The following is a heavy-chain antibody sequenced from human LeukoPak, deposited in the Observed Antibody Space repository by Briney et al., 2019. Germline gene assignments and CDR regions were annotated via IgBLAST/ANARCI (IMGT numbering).Heavy chain of an antibody. CDR2: IYYSGST. V-gene: IGHV4-31*03. CDR3: ARDPLGGQLLQDNWFDP. D-gene: IGHD2-2*01. CDR1: GGSISSGGYY. Sequence: KSSQTLSLTCTVSGGSISSGGYYWSWIRQHPGKGLEWIGYIYYSGSTYYNPSLKSRVTISVDTSKNQFSLKLSSVTAADTAVYYCARDPLGGQLLQDNWFDPWGQGTLVTVSS. J-gene: IGHJ5*02.